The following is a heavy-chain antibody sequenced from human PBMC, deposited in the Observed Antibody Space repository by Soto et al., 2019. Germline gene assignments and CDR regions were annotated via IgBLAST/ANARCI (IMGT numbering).Heavy chain of an antibody. Sequence: QLHLVQSGAVVKKPGASVTVSCSASGYPVTAYYMHWVRQAPGRGLEWMGVINPATGAAKYTQTYPGRVTMTRDPSTSTGFMELRGLTSEDTAGFYCARGGGVGVAGSAAFDMWGQGTLVTVSS. CDR3: ARGGGVGVAGSAAFDM. J-gene: IGHJ3*02. CDR2: INPATGAA. CDR1: GYPVTAYY. V-gene: IGHV1-2*02. D-gene: IGHD3-3*01.